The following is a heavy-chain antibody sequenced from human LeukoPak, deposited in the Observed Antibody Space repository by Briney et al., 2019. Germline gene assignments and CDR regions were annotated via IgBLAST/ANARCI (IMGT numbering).Heavy chain of an antibody. D-gene: IGHD5-12*01. CDR2: INPTGGGT. V-gene: IGHV1-2*02. Sequence: ASVKVSCKASGYIFTDNHIHWVRQAPGQGLEYMGWINPTGGGTNYVQKFQGRVTMTRETSLSTVYMELARLESDDTAVYYCARGGDEYNGYDFDYWGQGTLVTVSS. CDR3: ARGGDEYNGYDFDY. J-gene: IGHJ4*02. CDR1: GYIFTDNH.